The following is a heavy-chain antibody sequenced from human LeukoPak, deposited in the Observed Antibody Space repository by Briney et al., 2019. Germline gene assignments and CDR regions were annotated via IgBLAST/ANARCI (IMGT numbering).Heavy chain of an antibody. CDR3: ARTGGGPDQADFDF. J-gene: IGHJ4*02. V-gene: IGHV4-38-2*01. CDR1: NYSINTDYF. CDR2: IHHGGNT. Sequence: SETLSLTCAVSNYSINTDYFWGWIRQPPGKGLEWIANIHHGGNTNYNPSLKSRVTTSVDTSKNQFSLKLTSVTAADTAVYYCARTGGGPDQADFDFWGQGTPVIVSS. D-gene: IGHD3-16*01.